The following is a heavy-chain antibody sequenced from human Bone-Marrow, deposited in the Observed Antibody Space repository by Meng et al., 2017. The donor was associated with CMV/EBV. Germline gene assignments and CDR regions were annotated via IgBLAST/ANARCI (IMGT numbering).Heavy chain of an antibody. Sequence: ASVKVSCKASGYTFTSYGISWVRQAPGQGLEWMGWISAYNGNTNYAQKLQGRVTMTTDTSTSTAYMELRSLRSDDTAVYYCATIPCSSTSCYSPFDYWGQGTLVTVSS. CDR1: GYTFTSYG. D-gene: IGHD2-2*01. V-gene: IGHV1-18*01. CDR2: ISAYNGNT. CDR3: ATIPCSSTSCYSPFDY. J-gene: IGHJ4*02.